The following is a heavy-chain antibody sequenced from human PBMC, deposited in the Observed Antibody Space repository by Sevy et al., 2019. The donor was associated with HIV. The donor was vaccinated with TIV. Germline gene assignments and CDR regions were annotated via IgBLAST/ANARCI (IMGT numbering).Heavy chain of an antibody. CDR1: GFTVNSDY. CDR2: VYSGGIT. J-gene: IGHJ5*02. Sequence: GGSLRLSCAASGFTVNSDYMSWVRQAPGKGLEWVSVVYSGGITYYADSVKGRFTISRDNSKNILYLQMNSRRAEDTAVYYCARHISFGELGSWFDPWGQGTLVTVSS. V-gene: IGHV3-53*01. D-gene: IGHD3-10*01. CDR3: ARHISFGELGSWFDP.